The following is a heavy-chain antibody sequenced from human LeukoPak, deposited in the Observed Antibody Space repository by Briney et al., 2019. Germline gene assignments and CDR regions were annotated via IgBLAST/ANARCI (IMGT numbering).Heavy chain of an antibody. CDR3: ARGILWFGEDYYGMDV. J-gene: IGHJ6*04. CDR1: GGTFSSYA. Sequence: SVKVSCKASGGTFSSYATSWVRQAPGQGLEWMGGIIPIFGTANYAQKFQGRVTITADKSTSTAYMELSSLRSEDTAVYYCARGILWFGEDYYGMDVWGKGTTVTVSS. CDR2: IIPIFGTA. V-gene: IGHV1-69*06. D-gene: IGHD3-10*01.